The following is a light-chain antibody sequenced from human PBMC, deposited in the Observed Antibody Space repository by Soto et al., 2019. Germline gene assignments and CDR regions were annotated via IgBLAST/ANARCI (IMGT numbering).Light chain of an antibody. V-gene: IGLV1-40*01. J-gene: IGLJ1*01. CDR2: ANS. Sequence: QSVLTQPPSVSGAPGQRVTISCSGSSSXLGAGYDVQWYQQFPGTAPKLLIYANSARPSGVPDRFSGSKSGTSASLAITGLQAEDEADYYCQSYDSSLIVSKVFGTGTKVTVL. CDR3: QSYDSSLIVSKV. CDR1: SSXLGAGYD.